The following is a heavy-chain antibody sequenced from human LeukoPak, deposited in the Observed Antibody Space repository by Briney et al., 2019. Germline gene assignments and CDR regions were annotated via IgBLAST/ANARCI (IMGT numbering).Heavy chain of an antibody. V-gene: IGHV3-23*01. CDR2: IGGSGGST. Sequence: GGSLRLSCRTSGFTFSSYAMSSVRQAPGKGLEWVSAIGGSGGSTYSADSVKGRFTISRDNSKSILYLQMNSLRAEDTAIYYCAKTNLIVVPSTIRRGGFFDYWGQGTLVTVSS. CDR3: AKTNLIVVPSTIRRGGFFDY. J-gene: IGHJ4*02. D-gene: IGHD2-2*01. CDR1: GFTFSSYA.